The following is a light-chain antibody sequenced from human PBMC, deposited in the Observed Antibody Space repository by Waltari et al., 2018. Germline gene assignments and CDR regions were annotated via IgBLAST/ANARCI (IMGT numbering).Light chain of an antibody. V-gene: IGKV1-9*01. J-gene: IGKJ4*01. Sequence: DIQLTQSPSFLSASVGARVTFTCRTSRDIRNYLAWYQQKSGKAPNLLIFSASTLQSWVPSRFSGSGSGTEFTLTISSLQPEDLATYYCQQPPGTFGGGTKVEIK. CDR3: QQPPGT. CDR2: SAS. CDR1: RDIRNY.